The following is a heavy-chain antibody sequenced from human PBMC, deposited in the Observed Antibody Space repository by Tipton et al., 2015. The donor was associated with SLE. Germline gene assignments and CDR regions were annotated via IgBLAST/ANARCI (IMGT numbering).Heavy chain of an antibody. Sequence: GSLRLSCAASGFTFGDYTMHWVRQAPGKGLEWVSLISWDGGSTYYGDSVKGRFTISRDNSKNSLYLQMNSLKTEDTALYYCAKDIVPYDFWSGYSDWGQGTLVTVSS. CDR3: AKDIVPYDFWSGYSD. V-gene: IGHV3-43*01. D-gene: IGHD3-3*01. CDR2: ISWDGGST. J-gene: IGHJ4*02. CDR1: GFTFGDYT.